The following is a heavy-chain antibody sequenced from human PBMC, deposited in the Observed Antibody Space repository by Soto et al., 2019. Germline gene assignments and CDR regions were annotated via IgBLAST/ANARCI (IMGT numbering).Heavy chain of an antibody. D-gene: IGHD2-2*02. CDR3: ARQLPTAIRGGYYYSYGMDV. J-gene: IGHJ6*02. V-gene: IGHV3-74*01. CDR2: LHSDGRTT. Sequence: GGSLRLSCAASGFTFDDYAMNWVRQAPGKGLVWVSRLHSDGRTTSYADSVKGRFTMSRDNAKNTLYLQMNSLRAEDTAVYYCARQLPTAIRGGYYYSYGMDVWGQGTTVTVSS. CDR1: GFTFDDYA.